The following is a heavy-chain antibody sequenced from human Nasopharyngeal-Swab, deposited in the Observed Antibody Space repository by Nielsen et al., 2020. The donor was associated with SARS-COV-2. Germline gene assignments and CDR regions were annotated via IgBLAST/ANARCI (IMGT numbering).Heavy chain of an antibody. J-gene: IGHJ6*02. CDR3: ARDGLDYDFWSAYFMDV. V-gene: IGHV3-21*01. CDR2: ISSSSTYI. D-gene: IGHD3-3*01. Sequence: GESLKISCAASGFTFSSYNMNWVRQAPGKGLEWVSSISSSSTYIYYADSVKGRFTISGDSAKNSLYLQMNSLRAEDTAVYYCARDGLDYDFWSAYFMDVWGQGTTVTVSS. CDR1: GFTFSSYN.